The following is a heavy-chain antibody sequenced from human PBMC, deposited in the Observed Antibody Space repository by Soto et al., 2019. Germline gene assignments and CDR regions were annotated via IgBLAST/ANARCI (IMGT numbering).Heavy chain of an antibody. V-gene: IGHV3-23*01. CDR2: INGTGEIT. D-gene: IGHD6-19*01. CDR3: QAPAVL. J-gene: IGHJ2*01. Sequence: EMKLLESGGGLVRPGGSLRLSCVASGFTFSDSTMSWVRQAPGKGLEWISIINGTGEITSYADSVNGRFTVSRDNSKNTLYLQMDGLKAEDTAVYFCQAPAVLWGSSTLVSVS. CDR1: GFTFSDST.